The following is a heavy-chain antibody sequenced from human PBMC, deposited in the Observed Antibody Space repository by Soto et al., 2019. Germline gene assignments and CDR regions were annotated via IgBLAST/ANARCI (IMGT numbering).Heavy chain of an antibody. D-gene: IGHD3-3*01. CDR1: GYTLTGYY. CDR3: ARVEYYDFWSGPVYGMDV. Sequence: GASVKVSCKASGYTLTGYYMHWVRQAPGQGLEWMGWINPNSGGTNYAQKCQGRVTMTRDTFISTAYMELSRLRSDDTAVYYCARVEYYDFWSGPVYGMDVWGQGTTVTVSS. J-gene: IGHJ6*02. V-gene: IGHV1-2*02. CDR2: INPNSGGT.